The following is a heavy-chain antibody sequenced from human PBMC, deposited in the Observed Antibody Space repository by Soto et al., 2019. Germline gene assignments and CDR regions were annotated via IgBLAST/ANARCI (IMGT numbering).Heavy chain of an antibody. Sequence: ASVKVSCKASGYTFTCYYMHWVRQAPGQGLEWMGWINPNSGGTNYAQKFQGWVTMTRDTSISTAYMELSRLRSDDTAVYYCARGSILEWLLSSYFDYWGQGTLVTVSS. J-gene: IGHJ4*02. CDR3: ARGSILEWLLSSYFDY. CDR2: INPNSGGT. V-gene: IGHV1-2*04. D-gene: IGHD3-3*01. CDR1: GYTFTCYY.